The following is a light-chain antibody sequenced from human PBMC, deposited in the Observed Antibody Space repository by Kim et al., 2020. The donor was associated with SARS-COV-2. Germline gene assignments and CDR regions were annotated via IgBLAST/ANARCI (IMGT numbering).Light chain of an antibody. CDR2: GAS. J-gene: IGKJ1*01. CDR3: RQYYHWPPCT. CDR1: QSVRDY. Sequence: EMIQSPATLSVPPGETATLSCRASQSVRDYLAWYQQRPGQAPRLLIYGASTRATDIPARFTGSGSGTDFTLTITSLQSEDSAIYYCRQYYHWPPCTFGQGTKVDIK. V-gene: IGKV3-15*01.